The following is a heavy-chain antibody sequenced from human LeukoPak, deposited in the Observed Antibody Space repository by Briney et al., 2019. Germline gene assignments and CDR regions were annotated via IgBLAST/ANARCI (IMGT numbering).Heavy chain of an antibody. CDR2: IYTSGST. CDR3: ASYTSSGRYFDY. D-gene: IGHD1-26*01. CDR1: GGSISSYY. Sequence: SEILSLTCTVSGGSISSYYWSWIRQPAGKGLEWIGRIYTSGSTYYNSSLESRVTISVDNSQNQFSLKLSSVTAADTAVYYCASYTSSGRYFDYWGQGTLVTVSS. J-gene: IGHJ4*02. V-gene: IGHV4-4*07.